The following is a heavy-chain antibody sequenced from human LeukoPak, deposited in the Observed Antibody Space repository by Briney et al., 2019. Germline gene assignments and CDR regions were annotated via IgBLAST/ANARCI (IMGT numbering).Heavy chain of an antibody. D-gene: IGHD3-22*01. Sequence: GGSLRLSCAASGFTFSSYGMSWVRQAPGKGLEWVSAISGSGGSTYYADSVKGRFTISRDNSKNTLYLQMNSLRAEDTAVYYCAKEGAVRVIVVVVFDYWGQGTLVTVSS. V-gene: IGHV3-23*01. CDR3: AKEGAVRVIVVVVFDY. CDR1: GFTFSSYG. J-gene: IGHJ4*02. CDR2: ISGSGGST.